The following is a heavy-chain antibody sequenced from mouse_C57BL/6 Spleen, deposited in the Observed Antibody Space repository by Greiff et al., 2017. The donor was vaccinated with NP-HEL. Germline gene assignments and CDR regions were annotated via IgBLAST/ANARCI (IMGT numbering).Heavy chain of an antibody. V-gene: IGHV1-9*01. D-gene: IGHD1-1*01. J-gene: IGHJ1*03. CDR1: GYTFTGYW. CDR2: ILPGSGST. Sequence: QVQLQQSGAELMKPGASVKLSCKATGYTFTGYWIEWVKQRPGHGLEWIGEILPGSGSTNYNEKFKGKATFTADTSSNTAYMQLSSLTTEDSAIYYCARGDKARYYYGSREYFDVWGTGTTVTVSS. CDR3: ARGDKARYYYGSREYFDV.